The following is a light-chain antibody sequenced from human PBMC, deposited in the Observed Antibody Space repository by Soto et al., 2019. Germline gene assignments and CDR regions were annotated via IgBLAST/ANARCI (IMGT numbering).Light chain of an antibody. Sequence: SYELTQPPSVSVSPGQTASITCSGDKLGDKYACWYQQKPRQSPVLVIYQDSKRTSGIPERFSGSNSGNTATLTISGTQAMDEADYYCQAWDSSIVVFGGGTKLTVL. CDR1: KLGDKY. V-gene: IGLV3-1*01. CDR3: QAWDSSIVV. J-gene: IGLJ2*01. CDR2: QDS.